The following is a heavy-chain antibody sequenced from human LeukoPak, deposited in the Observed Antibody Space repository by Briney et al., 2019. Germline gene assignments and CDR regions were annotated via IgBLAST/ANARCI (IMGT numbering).Heavy chain of an antibody. Sequence: PGGSLRLSCAASGFTVSSNYMSWVRQAPGKGLEWVGRIKSKTAGGTTDYAAPVKGRFTISRDDLKNTLYLQMNSLKTEDTAVYYCTTDGLAYCGGDCSYWGQGTLVTVSS. CDR2: IKSKTAGGTT. CDR1: GFTVSSNY. J-gene: IGHJ4*02. V-gene: IGHV3-15*01. D-gene: IGHD2-21*01. CDR3: TTDGLAYCGGDCSY.